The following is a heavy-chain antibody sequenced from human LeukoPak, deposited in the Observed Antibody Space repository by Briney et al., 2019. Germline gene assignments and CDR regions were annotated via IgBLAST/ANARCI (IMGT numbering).Heavy chain of an antibody. CDR3: AGNYGSTDFDY. D-gene: IGHD3-10*01. J-gene: IGHJ4*02. Sequence: SVKVSCKASGYTFTGYYMHWVRQAPGQGLEWMGGIIPIFRTANYAQKFQGRVTFTADESTSTAYMELSTLRSEDTAVYYCAGNYGSTDFDYWGQGTLVTVSS. CDR1: GYTFTGYY. V-gene: IGHV1-69*13. CDR2: IIPIFRTA.